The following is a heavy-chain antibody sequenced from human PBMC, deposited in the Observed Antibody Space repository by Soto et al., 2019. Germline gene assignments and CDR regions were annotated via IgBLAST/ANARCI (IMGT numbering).Heavy chain of an antibody. Sequence: SETLSLTCAVSGGSIGPSLISTNWWTWVRQAPGQGLEWIGEISHTGSTKYNPSVKSGVTISVDKSRNQFSLNLRSVTAADTAVYYCVRVGYCSGGSCYPAYYGMDVWGQGTTVTVYS. V-gene: IGHV4-4*02. J-gene: IGHJ6*02. CDR1: GGSIGPSLISTNW. D-gene: IGHD2-15*01. CDR3: VRVGYCSGGSCYPAYYGMDV. CDR2: ISHTGST.